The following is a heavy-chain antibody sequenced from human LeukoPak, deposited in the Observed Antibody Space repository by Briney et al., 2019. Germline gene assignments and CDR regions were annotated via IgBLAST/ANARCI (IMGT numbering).Heavy chain of an antibody. CDR3: ARAHIGNDLRIDY. D-gene: IGHD2-21*01. CDR1: GYTFTGYY. Sequence: GASVKVSCLASGYTFTGYYLHWVRQAPGQGLEWMGWINPYSGGTNYAQKFQVKVTMTRDTSISTAYMELSRLRSDDKAVYYGARAHIGNDLRIDYWGQPTLVTVS. J-gene: IGHJ4*02. V-gene: IGHV1-2*02. CDR2: INPYSGGT.